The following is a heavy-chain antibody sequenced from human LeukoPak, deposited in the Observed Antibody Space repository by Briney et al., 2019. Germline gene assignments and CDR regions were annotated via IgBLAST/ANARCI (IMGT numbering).Heavy chain of an antibody. CDR3: ARDPVAGTFDY. J-gene: IGHJ4*02. D-gene: IGHD6-13*01. Sequence: GGSLRLSCAASGFTFSRYGMSWVRQAPGKGLEWVSVIYSGGSTYYADSVKGRFTISRDNSKNTLYLQMNSLRAEDTAVYYCARDPVAGTFDYWGQGTLVTVSS. V-gene: IGHV3-53*01. CDR1: GFTFSRYG. CDR2: IYSGGST.